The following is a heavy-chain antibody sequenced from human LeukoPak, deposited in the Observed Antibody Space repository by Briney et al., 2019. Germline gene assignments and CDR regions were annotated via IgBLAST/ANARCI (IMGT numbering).Heavy chain of an antibody. D-gene: IGHD5-24*01. J-gene: IGHJ4*02. CDR2: IYPGDSDT. Sequence: GESLKSSCKGSGYSFTTYWIVWVRQMPGKGLEWMGIIYPGDSDTRYNPSFQGQVTISADKSISTAYLQWSSLKASDTAMYYCARSNRRGKMATPTFDYWGQGTLVTVSS. CDR1: GYSFTTYW. V-gene: IGHV5-51*01. CDR3: ARSNRRGKMATPTFDY.